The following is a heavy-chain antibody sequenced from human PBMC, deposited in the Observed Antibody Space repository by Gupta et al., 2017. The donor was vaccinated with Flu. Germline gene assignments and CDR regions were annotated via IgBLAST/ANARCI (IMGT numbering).Heavy chain of an antibody. V-gene: IGHV3-30*02. D-gene: IGHD2-2*01. CDR3: AKDGDIVVVPAAMCGYLDY. J-gene: IGHJ4*02. Sequence: VKGRFTISRDNSKNTLYLQMNSLRAEDTAVYYCAKDGDIVVVPAAMCGYLDYWGQGTLVTVSS.